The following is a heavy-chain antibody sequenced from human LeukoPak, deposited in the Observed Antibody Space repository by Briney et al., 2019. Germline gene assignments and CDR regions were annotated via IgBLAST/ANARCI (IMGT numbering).Heavy chain of an antibody. J-gene: IGHJ4*02. CDR1: GYTFTSYG. Sequence: ASVKVSCKASGYTFTSYGISWVRRAPGQGLEWMGWISAYNGNTNYAQKLQGRVTMTTDTSTSTAYMELRSLRSDDTAVYYCARVGEDCSGGSCPDYWGQGTLVTVSS. CDR2: ISAYNGNT. V-gene: IGHV1-18*04. D-gene: IGHD2-15*01. CDR3: ARVGEDCSGGSCPDY.